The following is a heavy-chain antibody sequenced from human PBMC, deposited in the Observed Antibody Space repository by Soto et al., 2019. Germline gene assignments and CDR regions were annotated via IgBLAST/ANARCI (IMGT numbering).Heavy chain of an antibody. CDR1: GFSFNEAW. Sequence: EVQLVESAGGLVKPGGSLRLSCVASGFSFNEAWMNWVRQAPGEGLEWVGRIKTSAGGGATDYPAPVQGRFTISRDDSKNALYLHMNSLRTEDTAIYYCPTGSVEGIWGQGTTVTGSS. J-gene: IGHJ6*02. CDR3: PTGSVEGI. CDR2: IKTSAGGGAT. V-gene: IGHV3-15*07.